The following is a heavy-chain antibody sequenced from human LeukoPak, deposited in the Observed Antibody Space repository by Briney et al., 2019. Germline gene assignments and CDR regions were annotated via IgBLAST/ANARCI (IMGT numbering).Heavy chain of an antibody. CDR1: GFTFDDYA. J-gene: IGHJ4*02. CDR3: AKGGYYYDSSGYSDYFDY. CDR2: ISWNSGSI. V-gene: IGHV3-9*03. Sequence: GRSLRLSYAASGFTFDDYAMHWLRQAPGKGLEWVSGISWNSGSIAYADSVKGRFTISRDNAKNSLYLQMNSLRAEDLALYYCAKGGYYYDSSGYSDYFDYWGQGTLVTVSS. D-gene: IGHD3-22*01.